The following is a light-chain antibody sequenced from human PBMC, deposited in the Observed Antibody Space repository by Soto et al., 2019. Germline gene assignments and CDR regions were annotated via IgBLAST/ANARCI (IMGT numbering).Light chain of an antibody. CDR3: QQYNSWPRT. V-gene: IGKV3-15*01. Sequence: EIVMTQSPATLSVSPGERATLSCRASQSAGSNLAWYQQKPGQVPRLLIYGASTRATGIPARFSGSGSGTEFTLTISSLQSEDFAVYYCQQYNSWPRTFGQGTKVDIK. CDR2: GAS. CDR1: QSAGSN. J-gene: IGKJ1*01.